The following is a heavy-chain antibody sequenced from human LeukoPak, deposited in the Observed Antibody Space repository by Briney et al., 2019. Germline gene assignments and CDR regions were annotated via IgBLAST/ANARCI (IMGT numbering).Heavy chain of an antibody. V-gene: IGHV1-24*01. J-gene: IGHJ4*02. Sequence: ASVKVSCKVSGYTLTELSMHWVRQAPGKGREWMGGFDPEEGETIYAQKFQGRVIMTEDTSTDTAYMELRSLRSEDTAVYYCATAGGGQWLVRGQFDYWGQGTLVTVSS. D-gene: IGHD6-19*01. CDR1: GYTLTELS. CDR3: ATAGGGQWLVRGQFDY. CDR2: FDPEEGET.